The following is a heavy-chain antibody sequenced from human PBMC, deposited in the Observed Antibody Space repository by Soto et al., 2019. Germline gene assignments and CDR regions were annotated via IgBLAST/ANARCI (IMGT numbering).Heavy chain of an antibody. Sequence: QVQLQESGPGLVNPSGTLSLTCAVSGGSISSDNWWSWVRQPPEKGLEWIGEIYHSGGTHYNPSLKSRVTISVDKSKNLISLELSSVTAADTAVYFCARHGGFSFDSWGQGTLVTVSS. D-gene: IGHD3-3*01. CDR1: GGSISSDNW. CDR2: IYHSGGT. V-gene: IGHV4-4*02. CDR3: ARHGGFSFDS. J-gene: IGHJ4*02.